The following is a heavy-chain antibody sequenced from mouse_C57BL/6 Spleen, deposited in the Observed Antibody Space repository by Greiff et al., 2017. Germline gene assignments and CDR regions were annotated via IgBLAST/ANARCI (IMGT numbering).Heavy chain of an antibody. D-gene: IGHD2-5*01. CDR2: INPGGGGT. V-gene: IGHV1-54*01. J-gene: IGHJ2*01. Sequence: QVQLQQSGAELVRPGTSVKVSCKASGYAFTNYLIEWVKQRPGQGLEWIGVINPGGGGTNYNEKFKGKATLTADKSSSTAYMQLSSLTSEDSAVYFCARRGRDSKEYWGQGTTLTVSS. CDR3: ARRGRDSKEY. CDR1: GYAFTNYL.